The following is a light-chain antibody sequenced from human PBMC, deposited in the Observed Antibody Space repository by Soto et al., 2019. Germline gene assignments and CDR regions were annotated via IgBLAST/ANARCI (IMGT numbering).Light chain of an antibody. CDR3: QQYNSYPYT. V-gene: IGKV1-5*03. Sequence: DIQMTQSPSSLSASVGDRVTITCRASLPISSWLAWYQQKPGKAPKLLIYKASSLESGVPSRFSGSGSGTEFTLTISSLQPDDFATYYCQQYNSYPYTFGQGTKVDIK. CDR2: KAS. J-gene: IGKJ2*01. CDR1: LPISSW.